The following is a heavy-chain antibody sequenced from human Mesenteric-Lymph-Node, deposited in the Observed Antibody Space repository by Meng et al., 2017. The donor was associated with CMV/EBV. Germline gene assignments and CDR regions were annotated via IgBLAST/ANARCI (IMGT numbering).Heavy chain of an antibody. V-gene: IGHV3-30*04. CDR3: ARDHCSSTGCYKGNWFDP. CDR2: ISYDGSNK. J-gene: IGHJ5*02. Sequence: GESLKISCAASGFTFSSYAMHWVRQAPGKGLEWVAVISYDGSNKYYADSVKGRFTISRDNSKNTLYLQMNSLRPEDAAVYSCARDHCSSTGCYKGNWFDPWGQGTLVTVSS. CDR1: GFTFSSYA. D-gene: IGHD2-2*02.